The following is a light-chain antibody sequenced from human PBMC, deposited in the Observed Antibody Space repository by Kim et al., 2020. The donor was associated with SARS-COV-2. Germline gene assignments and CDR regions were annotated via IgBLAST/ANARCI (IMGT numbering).Light chain of an antibody. CDR1: QNVGTY. CDR2: DAS. J-gene: IGKJ2*01. V-gene: IGKV3-11*01. Sequence: EIVLTQSPATLSLSPGDRATLSCRASQNVGTYLAWFKQKPGQAPSLFIYDASNRVTGIPPTFSGSGSGTDFTLTISSLEPEDFAVYYCQQRSNWPYTFGQGTKLEI. CDR3: QQRSNWPYT.